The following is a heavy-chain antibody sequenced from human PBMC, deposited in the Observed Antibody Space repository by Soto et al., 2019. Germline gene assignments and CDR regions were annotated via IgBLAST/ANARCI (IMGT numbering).Heavy chain of an antibody. CDR2: ISYDGSNK. Sequence: GSLRLSCAASGFTFSSYAMHWVRQAPGKGLEWVAVISYDGSNKYYADSVKGRFTISRDNSKNTLYLQMNSLRAEDTAVYYCARAPRIAARPKVDYYYYGMDVWGQGTTVTVSS. V-gene: IGHV3-30-3*01. CDR3: ARAPRIAARPKVDYYYYGMDV. CDR1: GFTFSSYA. J-gene: IGHJ6*02. D-gene: IGHD6-6*01.